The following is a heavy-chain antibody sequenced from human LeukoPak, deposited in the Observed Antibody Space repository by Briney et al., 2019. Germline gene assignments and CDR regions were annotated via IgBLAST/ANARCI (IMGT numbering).Heavy chain of an antibody. J-gene: IGHJ4*02. CDR1: GFTFSSYS. V-gene: IGHV3-21*01. D-gene: IGHD3-10*01. Sequence: GGSLRLSCAASGFTFSSYSMNWVRQAPGKGLEWISSISSSSSYVYYADSVKSRFTISRDNAKNSLYLQMNSLRAEDTAVYYCAGYYYGSGSYYNAIDYWGQGTLVTVSS. CDR2: ISSSSSYV. CDR3: AGYYYGSGSYYNAIDY.